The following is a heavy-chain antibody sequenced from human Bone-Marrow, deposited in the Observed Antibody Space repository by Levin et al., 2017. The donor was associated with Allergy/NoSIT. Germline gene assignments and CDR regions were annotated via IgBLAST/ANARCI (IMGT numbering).Heavy chain of an antibody. J-gene: IGHJ4*02. V-gene: IGHV3-30*18. Sequence: LSLTCAASGFIFSNHGIHWVRQAPGEGLDWVSFISYDGTTKNYADSVKGRFSISRDNSNNTLFLHMNSLTPADTAVYYCAKAVLVAGSYMGTSFDSWGKGTLVTVSS. CDR2: ISYDGTTK. D-gene: IGHD3-10*01. CDR1: GFIFSNHG. CDR3: AKAVLVAGSYMGTSFDS.